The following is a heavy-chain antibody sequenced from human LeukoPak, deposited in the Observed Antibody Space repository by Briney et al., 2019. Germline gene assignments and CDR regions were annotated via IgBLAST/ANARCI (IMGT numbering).Heavy chain of an antibody. CDR2: INPNSGGT. Sequence: VASVKVSCKASGYTFTGYYMHWVRQAPGQGFEWMGRINPNSGGTNYAQKFQGRVTMTRDTSISTAYMELSRLRSDDTAVYYCARAYGSGSPLDYWGQGTLVTVSS. J-gene: IGHJ4*02. CDR1: GYTFTGYY. D-gene: IGHD3-10*01. V-gene: IGHV1-2*06. CDR3: ARAYGSGSPLDY.